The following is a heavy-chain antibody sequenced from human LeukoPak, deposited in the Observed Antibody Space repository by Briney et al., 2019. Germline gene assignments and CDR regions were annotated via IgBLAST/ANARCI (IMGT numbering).Heavy chain of an antibody. CDR3: ARVLNPLDSDASDI. CDR2: MNPNSGNT. CDR1: GYTFTSYD. V-gene: IGHV1-8*01. J-gene: IGHJ3*02. Sequence: GPSVKLSCKASGYTFTSYDINWVRQATGQGLEWMGWMNPNSGNTGYAQKFQGRVTMTRNTSISTAYMELRSLRSEDTAVYYCARVLNPLDSDASDIWGQGRIVTVSS. D-gene: IGHD2-2*03.